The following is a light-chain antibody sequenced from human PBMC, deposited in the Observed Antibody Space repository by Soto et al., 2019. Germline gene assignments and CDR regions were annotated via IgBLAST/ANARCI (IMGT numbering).Light chain of an antibody. J-gene: IGKJ5*01. Sequence: VLTQSPGTLSLSPGERATLSCGASQTLKSYSLAWYQQKAGQAPRLLIYGTTTRAIGIPDRFSGSGSRTLVALIIIMVETEYLLVYFCQQQFNTGSTFGQGVRREIK. CDR2: GTT. V-gene: IGKV3-20*01. CDR3: QQQFNTGST. CDR1: QTLKSYS.